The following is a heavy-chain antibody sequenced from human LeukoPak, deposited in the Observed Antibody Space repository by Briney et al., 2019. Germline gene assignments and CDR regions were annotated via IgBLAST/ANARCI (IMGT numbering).Heavy chain of an antibody. CDR1: GFTFSSYS. V-gene: IGHV3-21*01. J-gene: IGHJ6*03. Sequence: GGSLRLSCAASGFTFSSYSMNWVRLAPGKGLEWVSSISSSSSYIYYADSVKGRFTISRDNAKNSLYLQMNSLRAEDTAVYYCARAPPSGYSSSWYYYYYYMDVWGKGTTVTVSS. CDR2: ISSSSSYI. CDR3: ARAPPSGYSSSWYYYYYYMDV. D-gene: IGHD6-13*01.